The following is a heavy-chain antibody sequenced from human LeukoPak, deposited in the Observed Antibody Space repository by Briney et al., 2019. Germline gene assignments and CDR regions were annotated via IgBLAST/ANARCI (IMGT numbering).Heavy chain of an antibody. V-gene: IGHV3-30*03. Sequence: GGSLRLSCAASGFTFSSYGMHWVRQAPGKGLEWVAVISYDGSNKYYADSVKGRFTISRDNSKNTLYLQMNSLRAEDTAVYYCARGSSGSGWYLVFDYYYMDVWGKGTTVTVSS. CDR3: ARGSSGSGWYLVFDYYYMDV. D-gene: IGHD6-19*01. CDR2: ISYDGSNK. CDR1: GFTFSSYG. J-gene: IGHJ6*03.